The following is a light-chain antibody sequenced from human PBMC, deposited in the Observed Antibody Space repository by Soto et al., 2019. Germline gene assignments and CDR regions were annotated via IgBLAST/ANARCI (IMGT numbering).Light chain of an antibody. CDR2: GAS. Sequence: ELVLTQSPGALSLSPGERATLSCRASESVSSSYLAWYQQKPGQAPRLLIYGASSRATGIPDRFSGSGSGTVFTLTISRLEPEDFAVYYCQQYGSSLLTFGPGTRVEIK. V-gene: IGKV3-20*01. CDR3: QQYGSSLLT. CDR1: ESVSSSY. J-gene: IGKJ1*01.